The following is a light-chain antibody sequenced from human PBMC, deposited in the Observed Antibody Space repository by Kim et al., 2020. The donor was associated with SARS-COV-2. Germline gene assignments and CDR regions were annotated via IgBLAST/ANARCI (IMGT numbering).Light chain of an antibody. J-gene: IGLJ1*01. CDR3: GTWDTSLSAYV. CDR1: SSDIGNDY. Sequence: GQKVTISCSGSSSDIGNDYVSWYQQVPGTAPNLIIYDSDKRPSGIADRRSGSKSGASATLGITGLQTGDEADYYCGTWDTSLSAYVFGTGTKVTVL. V-gene: IGLV1-51*01. CDR2: DSD.